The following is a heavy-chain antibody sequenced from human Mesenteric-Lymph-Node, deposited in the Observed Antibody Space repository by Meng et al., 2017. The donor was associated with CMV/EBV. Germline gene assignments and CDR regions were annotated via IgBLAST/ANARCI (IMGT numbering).Heavy chain of an antibody. Sequence: LYPSADLLVRCSVYAGAFSSVHQNVIHHPPVKGLDWIGEINHSGSTTYKPSFPSRIIISVDTSTNQISLNMSSVTAADTAVYYCARGSSYDILTGYFDYWGQGALVTVSS. D-gene: IGHD3-9*01. CDR2: INHSGST. J-gene: IGHJ4*02. CDR3: ARGSSYDILTGYFDY. CDR1: AGAFSSVH. V-gene: IGHV4-34*01.